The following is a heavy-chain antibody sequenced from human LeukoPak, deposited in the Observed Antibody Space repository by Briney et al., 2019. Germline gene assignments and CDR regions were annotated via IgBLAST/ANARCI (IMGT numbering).Heavy chain of an antibody. V-gene: IGHV3-15*01. D-gene: IGHD1-26*01. CDR1: GFTFSDHH. CDR2: IKSQTDGGTT. J-gene: IGHJ4*02. Sequence: GGSLRLSCAASGFTFSDHHMDWVRQAPGKGLEWVGRIKSQTDGGTTDYAAPVKGRFTISRDDSKNTLYLQMNSLKTEDTALYYCSTGGHYFGSWGQGTLVTVSS. CDR3: STGGHYFGS.